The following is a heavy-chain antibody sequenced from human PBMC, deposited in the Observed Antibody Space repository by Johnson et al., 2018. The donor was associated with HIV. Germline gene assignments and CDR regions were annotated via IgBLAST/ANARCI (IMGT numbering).Heavy chain of an antibody. V-gene: IGHV3-13*01. Sequence: VQLVESGGGVVQPGGSLRLSCAASGFTFSSYGMHWVRQAPGKGLEWVSAIGTAGDTYYPGAVKGRFTISIETAKTSLYLQMNSLRAGDTAVYYCARGDSYIVATDDAFDIWGQGTMVTVSS. J-gene: IGHJ3*02. D-gene: IGHD5-12*01. CDR1: GFTFSSYG. CDR2: IGTAGDT. CDR3: ARGDSYIVATDDAFDI.